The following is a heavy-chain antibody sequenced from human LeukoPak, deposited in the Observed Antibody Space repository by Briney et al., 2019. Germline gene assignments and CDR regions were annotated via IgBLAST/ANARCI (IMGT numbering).Heavy chain of an antibody. CDR3: ARQFLAAGPHAFDI. D-gene: IGHD6-13*01. CDR1: GGSISSSSYY. CDR2: IYYSGST. Sequence: PSETLSLTCTVSGGSISSSSYYWGWIRQPPGKGLEWIGSIYYSGSTYYNPSLKSRVTISVDTSKNQFSLKLSSVTAADTAVYYCARQFLAAGPHAFDIWGQGTMVTVSS. J-gene: IGHJ3*02. V-gene: IGHV4-39*01.